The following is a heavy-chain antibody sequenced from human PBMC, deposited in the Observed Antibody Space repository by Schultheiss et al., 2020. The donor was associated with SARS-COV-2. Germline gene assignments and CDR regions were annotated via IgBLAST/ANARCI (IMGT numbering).Heavy chain of an antibody. V-gene: IGHV6-1*01. Sequence: LRLSCAISGDSVSSESAAWSWIRQSPSRGLAWLGRTYYRSKWYNDYAVSVKSRITINPDTSKNQFSLQLNSVTPEDTAVYYCARVAGTRFDYWGQGTLVTVSS. J-gene: IGHJ4*02. CDR3: ARVAGTRFDY. CDR1: GDSVSSESAA. CDR2: TYYRSKWYN. D-gene: IGHD1-14*01.